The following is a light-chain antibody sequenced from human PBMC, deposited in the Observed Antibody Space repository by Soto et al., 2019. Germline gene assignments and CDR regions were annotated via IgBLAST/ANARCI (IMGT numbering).Light chain of an antibody. CDR3: QSYDNSLSGSGV. CDR1: TSNIGAGYD. Sequence: QLVLTKPPSVSGAPGQRVTISCTGSTSNIGAGYDVHWYQHLPGTAPKLLIYANTYRPSGVPDRFSGSKSGTSASLAITGLQAEDEADYYCQSYDNSLSGSGVFGGGTKVTVL. CDR2: ANT. V-gene: IGLV1-40*01. J-gene: IGLJ2*01.